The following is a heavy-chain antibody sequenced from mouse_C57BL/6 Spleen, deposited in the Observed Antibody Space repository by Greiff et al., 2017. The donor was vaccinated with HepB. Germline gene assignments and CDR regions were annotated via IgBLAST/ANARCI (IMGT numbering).Heavy chain of an antibody. CDR1: GYSFTGYY. D-gene: IGHD1-1*01. CDR2: INPSTGGT. J-gene: IGHJ1*03. V-gene: IGHV1-42*01. CDR3: ARVGSSYGNV. Sequence: EVQLQQSGPELVKPGASVKISCKASGYSFTGYYMNWVKQSPEKSLEWIGEINPSTGGTTYNQKFKAKATLTVDKSSSTAYMQLKSLTSEDSAVYYCARVGSSYGNVWGTGTTVTVSS.